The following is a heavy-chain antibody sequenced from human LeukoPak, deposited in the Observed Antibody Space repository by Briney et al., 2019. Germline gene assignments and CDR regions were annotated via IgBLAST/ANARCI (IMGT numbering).Heavy chain of an antibody. CDR1: GGSFSGYY. CDR3: ARNRDGYNSFDY. CDR2: IYYSGSS. D-gene: IGHD5-24*01. J-gene: IGHJ4*02. Sequence: SETLSLTCAVYGGSFSGYYWSWIRQHPGKGLEWIGYIYYSGSSYYNPSLRSRVTISVDTSKNHFSLKLSSVTAADTAVYYCARNRDGYNSFDYWGQGTLVAVSS. V-gene: IGHV4-31*11.